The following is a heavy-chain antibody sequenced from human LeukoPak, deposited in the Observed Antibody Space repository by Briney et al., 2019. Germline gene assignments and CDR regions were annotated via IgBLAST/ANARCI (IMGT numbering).Heavy chain of an antibody. CDR2: ISGSGGST. CDR1: GFTFSSYA. J-gene: IGHJ2*01. V-gene: IGHV3-23*01. D-gene: IGHD6-19*01. CDR3: TKSMTLQWRGFFDL. Sequence: GSLRLSCAASGFTFSSYAMSWVRPAPGKGLEWVSAISGSGGSTYYADSVKGRFTISRDNSKNTLYLQKNSLRADDTAIYYCTKSMTLQWRGFFDLWGRGTHVTVSS.